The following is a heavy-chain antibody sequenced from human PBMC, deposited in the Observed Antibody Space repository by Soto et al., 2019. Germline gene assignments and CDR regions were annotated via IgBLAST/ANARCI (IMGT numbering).Heavy chain of an antibody. CDR3: AGIRESSSWPNWFDP. D-gene: IGHD6-13*01. CDR2: IYYSGST. Sequence: SETLSLTCTVSGGSISSSGYYWGWIRQPPGKGLEWIGSIYYSGSTYYNPSLKSRVTISVDTSKNQFSLKLSSVTAADTAVYYCAGIRESSSWPNWFDPWGQGTLVTVSS. V-gene: IGHV4-39*01. J-gene: IGHJ5*02. CDR1: GGSISSSGYY.